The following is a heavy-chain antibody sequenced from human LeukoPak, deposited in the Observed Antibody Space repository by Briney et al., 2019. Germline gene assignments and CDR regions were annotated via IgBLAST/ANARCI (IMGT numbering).Heavy chain of an antibody. Sequence: SQTLSLTCTVSGGSISSGGYYWSWIRQHPGKGLEWIGYIYYSGSTYYNPSLKSRVTISVDTSKNQFSLKLSSVTAADTAVYYCAREDYYGSGSYYQLNYYYYGMDVWGQGTTVTVSS. D-gene: IGHD3-10*01. CDR2: IYYSGST. J-gene: IGHJ6*02. CDR3: AREDYYGSGSYYQLNYYYYGMDV. CDR1: GGSISSGGYY. V-gene: IGHV4-31*03.